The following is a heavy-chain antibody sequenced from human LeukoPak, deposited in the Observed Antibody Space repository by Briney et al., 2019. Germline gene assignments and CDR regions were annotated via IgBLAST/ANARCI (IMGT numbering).Heavy chain of an antibody. D-gene: IGHD3-22*01. V-gene: IGHV4-61*02. Sequence: NSSETLSLTCTVSGGSISSGSYYRTWIRQPAGKGLEWIGCIYTSGITNYNPSLKSRVTISVDKSKNQFSLKLSSVTAADTAVYYCARDSWGYYYDSSGPFLTVYFDLWGRGTLVTVSS. J-gene: IGHJ2*01. CDR2: IYTSGIT. CDR1: GGSISSGSYY. CDR3: ARDSWGYYYDSSGPFLTVYFDL.